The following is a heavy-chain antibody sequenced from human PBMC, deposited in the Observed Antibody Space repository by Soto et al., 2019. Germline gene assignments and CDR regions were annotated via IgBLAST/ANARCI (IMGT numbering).Heavy chain of an antibody. CDR1: GGSISSGGYY. V-gene: IGHV4-31*03. J-gene: IGHJ3*02. CDR3: ASKGRYCSGGSCGFSAFDI. CDR2: IYYSGST. Sequence: QVQLQESGPGLVKPSQTLSLTCTVSGGSISSGGYYWSWIRQHPGKGLEWIGYIYYSGSTYYNPSLRRRVTISVDTSKNQFSLKLSSVTAADTAVYYCASKGRYCSGGSCGFSAFDIWGQGTMVTVSS. D-gene: IGHD2-15*01.